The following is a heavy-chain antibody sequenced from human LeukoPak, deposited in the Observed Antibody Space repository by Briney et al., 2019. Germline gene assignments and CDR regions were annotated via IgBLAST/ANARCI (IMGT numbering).Heavy chain of an antibody. CDR2: ISGSGGST. D-gene: IGHD2-2*01. J-gene: IGHJ6*02. CDR3: AKMGYCSSTSCYGGGMDV. Sequence: GGSLRLSCAASGFTFSSYAMSRVRQAPGKGLEWVSAISGSGGSTYYADSVKGRFTISRDNSKNTLYLQMNSLRAEDTAVYYCAKMGYCSSTSCYGGGMDVWGQGTTVTVSS. V-gene: IGHV3-23*01. CDR1: GFTFSSYA.